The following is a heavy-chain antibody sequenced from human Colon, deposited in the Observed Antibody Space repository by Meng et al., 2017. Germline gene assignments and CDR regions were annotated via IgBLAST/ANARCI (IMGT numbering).Heavy chain of an antibody. D-gene: IGHD3-22*01. CDR3: ARESQDYYDSSGDFYFFYFDY. Sequence: SETLSLTCSVSGGSLTTDAYYWNWVRQPAGRGLEWIGRVFASGSTTYNPSLERRATISLYTSKSQFSLKLTSVTAADTAVYYCARESQDYYDSSGDFYFFYFDYWGQGRLVTVSS. CDR1: GGSLTTDAYY. CDR2: VFASGST. V-gene: IGHV4-61*02. J-gene: IGHJ4*02.